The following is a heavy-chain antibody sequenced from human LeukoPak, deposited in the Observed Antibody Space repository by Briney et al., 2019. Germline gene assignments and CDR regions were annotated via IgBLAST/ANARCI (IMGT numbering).Heavy chain of an antibody. CDR3: ANGGTGY. V-gene: IGHV3-30*02. Sequence: PGGSLRLSCAASGFTFSSSGMHWVRQAPGKGLEWVAFIRYDGTNEYYADSVKGRFTISRDNSKNTLFLQMNSLRAEDTAVYYCANGGTGYWGQGTLVAVSS. CDR1: GFTFSSSG. CDR2: IRYDGTNE. J-gene: IGHJ4*02. D-gene: IGHD2-15*01.